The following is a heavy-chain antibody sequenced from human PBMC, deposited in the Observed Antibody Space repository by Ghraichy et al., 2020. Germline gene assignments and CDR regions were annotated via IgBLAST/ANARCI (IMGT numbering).Heavy chain of an antibody. CDR2: TSGGGGST. J-gene: IGHJ2*01. V-gene: IGHV3-23*01. CDR3: AKVVSWRYFDL. Sequence: GGSLRLSCAASGFTFRSYAMTWVRQAPGKGLEWVSATSGGGGSTYYADSVKGRFTISRDNSKNTLYLQMNSLRAVDTAVYSCAKVVSWRYFDLWGRGTLVTVSS. CDR1: GFTFRSYA. D-gene: IGHD5/OR15-5a*01.